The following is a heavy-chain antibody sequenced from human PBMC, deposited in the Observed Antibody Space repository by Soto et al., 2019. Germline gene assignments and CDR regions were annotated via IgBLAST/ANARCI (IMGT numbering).Heavy chain of an antibody. D-gene: IGHD3-22*01. CDR1: GGTFSSYA. CDR3: AREAYYYDSSGYYRFDY. CDR2: IIPIFGTA. V-gene: IGHV1-69*13. J-gene: IGHJ4*02. Sequence: SVKVSCKASGGTFSSYAISWVRQAPGQGLEWMGGIIPIFGTANYAQKFQGRVTITADESTSTAYMELSSLRSEDTAVYYCAREAYYYDSSGYYRFDYWGQGTLVTVSS.